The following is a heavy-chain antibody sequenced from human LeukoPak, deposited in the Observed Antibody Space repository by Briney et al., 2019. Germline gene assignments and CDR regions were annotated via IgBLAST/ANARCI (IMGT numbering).Heavy chain of an antibody. Sequence: GGSLRLSCVASGFIFSDYNMHWVRQVPGKGLEWVSIISGDGGRTSYADSVKGRVTISRDNSKNSLYLQMNSLRTEDTAFYYCAKDVSGSIDSWGQGTLVTVSS. CDR1: GFIFSDYN. V-gene: IGHV3-43*02. CDR2: ISGDGGRT. J-gene: IGHJ4*02. D-gene: IGHD5/OR15-5a*01. CDR3: AKDVSGSIDS.